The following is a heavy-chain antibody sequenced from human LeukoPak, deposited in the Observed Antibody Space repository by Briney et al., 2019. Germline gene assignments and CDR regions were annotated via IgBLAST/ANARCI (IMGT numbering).Heavy chain of an antibody. CDR2: ISDRGSRT. Sequence: GSLRLSCAVSGITLSNYGMSWVRQAPGKGLEWVAGISDRGSRTNYADSVKGRFTISTDHPKNTLYLQMNSPRAEDTAVYFCAKRGVVIRVILVGFHKEAYYFDSWGQGALVTVSS. V-gene: IGHV3-23*01. J-gene: IGHJ4*02. D-gene: IGHD3-22*01. CDR3: AKRGVVIRVILVGFHKEAYYFDS. CDR1: GITLSNYG.